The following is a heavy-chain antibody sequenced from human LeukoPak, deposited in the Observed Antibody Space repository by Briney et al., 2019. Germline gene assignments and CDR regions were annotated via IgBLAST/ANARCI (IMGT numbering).Heavy chain of an antibody. D-gene: IGHD3-10*01. CDR3: AWYGVTHGLDV. J-gene: IGHJ6*02. CDR2: INQDGSDK. CDR1: GFSLSNDW. V-gene: IGHV3-7*01. Sequence: GGSLRLSCAASGFSLSNDWISWVRQAPGKGLEWVANINQDGSDKYYVDSVTGRFTISKDNAKNSVYLQMNSLRPEDTAIYYCAWYGVTHGLDVWGQGTTVTVSS.